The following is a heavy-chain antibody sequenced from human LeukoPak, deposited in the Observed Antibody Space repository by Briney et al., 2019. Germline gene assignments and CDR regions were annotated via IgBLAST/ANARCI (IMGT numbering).Heavy chain of an antibody. D-gene: IGHD3-22*01. CDR2: TCGGGSGT. J-gene: IGHJ3*02. V-gene: IGHV3-23*01. CDR1: GFTFSSYS. Sequence: PGESLRLSCAPSGFTFSSYSMSWVRQAPGKGLEWVAVTCGGGSGTYYADSVRGRFTISRDNSKNTVYLQKNSLRAEDTAIYYCAKAVGSSGYFSRDAFDIWGQGTMVSVSS. CDR3: AKAVGSSGYFSRDAFDI.